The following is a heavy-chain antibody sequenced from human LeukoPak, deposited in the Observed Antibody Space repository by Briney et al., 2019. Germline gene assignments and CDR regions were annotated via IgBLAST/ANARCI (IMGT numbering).Heavy chain of an antibody. CDR2: VSDSGGST. Sequence: PGGSLRLSCAASGLTFSSYAMSWVRQAPGKGLDWVSTVSDSGGSTYHTDSVKGRFTISRDNSKNTLYLQMNSLRAEDTAIYYCANLKWDEYCSGGSCYFDYWGQGTLVTVSS. CDR3: ANLKWDEYCSGGSCYFDY. CDR1: GLTFSSYA. D-gene: IGHD2-15*01. V-gene: IGHV3-23*01. J-gene: IGHJ4*02.